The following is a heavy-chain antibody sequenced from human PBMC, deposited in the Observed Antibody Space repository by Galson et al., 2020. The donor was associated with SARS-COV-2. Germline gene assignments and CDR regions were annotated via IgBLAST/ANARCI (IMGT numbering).Heavy chain of an antibody. CDR1: GGSISSYY. D-gene: IGHD6-6*01. Sequence: ETSETLSLTCTVSGGSISSYYWSWIRQPPGKGLEWIGYIYYSGSTNYNPSLKSRVTISVDTSKNQFSLKLSSVTAADTAVYYCARLVGSSRSFDYWGQGTLVTVSS. CDR3: ARLVGSSRSFDY. CDR2: IYYSGST. V-gene: IGHV4-59*01. J-gene: IGHJ4*02.